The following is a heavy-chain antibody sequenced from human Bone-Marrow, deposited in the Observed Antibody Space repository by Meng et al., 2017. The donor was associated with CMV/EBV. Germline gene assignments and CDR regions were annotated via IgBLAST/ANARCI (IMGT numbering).Heavy chain of an antibody. CDR1: GFTFSSYG. D-gene: IGHD3-3*01. Sequence: GESLKISCAASGFTFSSYGMRWVRQAPGKGLEWVAFIRYDGSNKYYADSVKGRFTISRDNSKNTLYLQMNSLRAEDTAVYYCAKDLSIGDPLEWLLFYYYGMDVWGQGTTVTVSS. CDR3: AKDLSIGDPLEWLLFYYYGMDV. V-gene: IGHV3-30*02. J-gene: IGHJ6*02. CDR2: IRYDGSNK.